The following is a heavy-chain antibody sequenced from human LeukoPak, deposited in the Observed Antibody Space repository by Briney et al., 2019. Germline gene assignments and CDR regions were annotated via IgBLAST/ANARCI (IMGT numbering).Heavy chain of an antibody. CDR3: ARGVALLSFGFDF. CDR2: IFHSGGT. V-gene: IGHV4-59*01. Sequence: SQTLSLTCTVSGGSISSYYWSWIRQPPGKGVEWIGCIFHSGGTDYNPSLKSRVTISVDTSKNQYSLKLSSVTAADTAVYYCARGVALLSFGFDFWGPGTLVTVSS. CDR1: GGSISSYY. J-gene: IGHJ4*02. D-gene: IGHD3-16*01.